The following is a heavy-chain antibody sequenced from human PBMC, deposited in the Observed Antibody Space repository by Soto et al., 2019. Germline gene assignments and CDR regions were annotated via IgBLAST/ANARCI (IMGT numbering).Heavy chain of an antibody. D-gene: IGHD3-3*01. Sequence: SETLSLTCTVSGGSVSSRSYYWSWIRQPPGKGLEWIGHMYYSGTTNYQPSLKSRGTISADTSQNQFSLKLSSVSAADTAVYYCARGLVFGVASPLFGSWGQGTLVTVSS. CDR3: ARGLVFGVASPLFGS. V-gene: IGHV4-61*01. CDR2: MYYSGTT. CDR1: GGSVSSRSYY. J-gene: IGHJ5*02.